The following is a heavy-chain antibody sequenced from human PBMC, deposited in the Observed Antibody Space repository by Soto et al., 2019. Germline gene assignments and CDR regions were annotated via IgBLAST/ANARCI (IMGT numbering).Heavy chain of an antibody. CDR1: GGSISSSSYY. Sequence: SETLSLTCTVSGGSISSSSYYWGWIRQPPGKGLEWIGSIYYSGSTYYNPSLKSRVTISVDTSKNQFSLKLSSVTAADTAVYYCANLIRWLYYMDVWGKGTTVTVSS. V-gene: IGHV4-39*01. D-gene: IGHD3-16*01. CDR3: ANLIRWLYYMDV. CDR2: IYYSGST. J-gene: IGHJ6*03.